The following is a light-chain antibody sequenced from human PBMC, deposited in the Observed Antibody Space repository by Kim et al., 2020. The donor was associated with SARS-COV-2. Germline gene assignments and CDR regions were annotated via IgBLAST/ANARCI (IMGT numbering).Light chain of an antibody. V-gene: IGLV3-9*01. J-gene: IGLJ2*01. CDR2: RDI. CDR3: QVWDTTAV. Sequence: SYELTQPPSVSVALGQTTTIICGGNNIEKKNVHWYQQKPGQAPVLVMYRDINRPSVIPERFSGSNSGNAATLTISTAQAGDEADYYCQVWDTTAVFGGGTKLTVL. CDR1: NIEKKN.